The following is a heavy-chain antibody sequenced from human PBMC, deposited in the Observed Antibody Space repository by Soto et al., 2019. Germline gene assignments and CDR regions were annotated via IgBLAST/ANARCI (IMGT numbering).Heavy chain of an antibody. D-gene: IGHD1-1*01. V-gene: IGHV4-4*07. CDR2: IYATGTT. CDR1: GASISGFY. CDR3: VRDGTKTLRDWFDP. Sequence: PSESLSLTCTVSGASISGFYVGWIRKSAGKGLEWIGRIYATGTTDYNPSLKSRVMMSVDTSKKQFSLKLRSVTAADTAVYYCVRDGTKTLRDWFDPWGQGISVTVSS. J-gene: IGHJ5*02.